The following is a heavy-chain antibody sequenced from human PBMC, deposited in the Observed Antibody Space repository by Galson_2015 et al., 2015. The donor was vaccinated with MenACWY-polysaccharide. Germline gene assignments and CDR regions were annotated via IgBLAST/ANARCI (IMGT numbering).Heavy chain of an antibody. V-gene: IGHV3-7*01. CDR2: IKHDGSET. Sequence: SLRLSCAASGFVFYNYWMSWIRQSPGKGLERVANIKHDGSETYYLDSVKGRFVVSRDNARNSLYLQMSSLRAEDTAVYYCVRDWWCGRAACYYFDFWGQGTLVTVSS. J-gene: IGHJ4*02. CDR3: VRDWWCGRAACYYFDF. CDR1: GFVFYNYW. D-gene: IGHD2-8*02.